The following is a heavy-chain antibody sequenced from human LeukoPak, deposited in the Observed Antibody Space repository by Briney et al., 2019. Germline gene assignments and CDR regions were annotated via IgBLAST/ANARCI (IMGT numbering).Heavy chain of an antibody. Sequence: ASVKVSCKASGYTFTGYYMHWVRQAPGQGLEWMGWINPNSGGTNYAQKFQGRVTMTRDTSISTAYMELSRLRSDDTAVYYCARDPPRSTTVVRNNFDYWGQGTLVTVSS. J-gene: IGHJ4*02. CDR1: GYTFTGYY. CDR2: INPNSGGT. V-gene: IGHV1-2*02. D-gene: IGHD4-23*01. CDR3: ARDPPRSTTVVRNNFDY.